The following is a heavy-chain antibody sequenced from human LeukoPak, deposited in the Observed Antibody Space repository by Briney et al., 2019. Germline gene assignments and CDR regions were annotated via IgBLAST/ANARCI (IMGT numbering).Heavy chain of an antibody. Sequence: PGRSLRLSCAASGFTFDDYAMHWVRQAPGKGLEWVSGISWNSGSIGYADSVKGRFTISRDNAKNSLYLQMNSLRAEDTAVYYCARAGTTVTTNWFDPWGQGTLVTVSS. V-gene: IGHV3-9*01. CDR1: GFTFDDYA. CDR2: ISWNSGSI. CDR3: ARAGTTVTTNWFDP. J-gene: IGHJ5*02. D-gene: IGHD4-17*01.